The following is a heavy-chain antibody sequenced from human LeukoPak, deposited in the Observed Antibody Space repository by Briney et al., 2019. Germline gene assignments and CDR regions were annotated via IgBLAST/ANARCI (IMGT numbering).Heavy chain of an antibody. Sequence: GESLKISCKGSGYSFTSYWIGWVRQMPGKGLEWMGIIYPGDSDTRYSPSFQGQVTISADKSISTAYLQWSSLKASDTAMYYCGRLYYDSSGYYYQYWYFDLWGRGTLVTVSS. CDR3: GRLYYDSSGYYYQYWYFDL. CDR1: GYSFTSYW. D-gene: IGHD3-22*01. V-gene: IGHV5-51*01. J-gene: IGHJ2*01. CDR2: IYPGDSDT.